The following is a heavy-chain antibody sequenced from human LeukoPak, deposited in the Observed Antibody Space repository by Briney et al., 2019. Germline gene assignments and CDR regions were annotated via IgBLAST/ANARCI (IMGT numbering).Heavy chain of an antibody. CDR2: ISGTGAGT. D-gene: IGHD1-26*01. CDR3: ATVWTAGARDFDY. V-gene: IGHV3-23*01. J-gene: IGHJ4*02. Sequence: GGSLRLSCAASGFTLRNYAMSWVRQAPGKGLEWVSGISGTGAGTYYADSVKGRFTISRDNSKNMLYLQMNSLRAEDTAVYYCATVWTAGARDFDYWGQGTLVTVSS. CDR1: GFTLRNYA.